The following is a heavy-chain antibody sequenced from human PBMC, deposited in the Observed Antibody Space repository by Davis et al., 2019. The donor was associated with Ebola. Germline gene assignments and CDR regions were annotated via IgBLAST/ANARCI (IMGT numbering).Heavy chain of an antibody. Sequence: GGSLRLSCAASGFTFTSYAMTWVRQAPGKGLEWVAVISYDGSNKYYADSVKGRFTISRDNAKNTLYLQMNSLRAEDTAVYYCSSPNFDYWGQGTLVTVSS. CDR1: GFTFTSYA. CDR2: ISYDGSNK. J-gene: IGHJ4*02. V-gene: IGHV3-30*04. CDR3: SSPNFDY.